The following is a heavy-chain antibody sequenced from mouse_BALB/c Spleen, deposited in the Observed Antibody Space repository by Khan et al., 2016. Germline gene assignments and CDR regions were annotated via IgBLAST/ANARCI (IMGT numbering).Heavy chain of an antibody. V-gene: IGHV14-4*02. CDR2: IDPENGDT. CDR1: VFNIKDYY. Sequence: VQLQQSGAELVRSGASVKLSCTASVFNIKDYYMHWVKQRPEQGLEWIGWIDPENGDTEYAPKFQGKATMTADTSSNAAYLQFSSLTSEDSAVYSCNAIYYGSYVYFDYWGQGTTLTVSS. J-gene: IGHJ2*01. D-gene: IGHD2-1*01. CDR3: NAIYYGSYVYFDY.